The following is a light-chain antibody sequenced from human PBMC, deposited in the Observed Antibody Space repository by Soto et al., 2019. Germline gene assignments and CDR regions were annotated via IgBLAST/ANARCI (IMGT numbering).Light chain of an antibody. J-gene: IGKJ1*01. CDR3: QEYNNWSPWT. Sequence: IVMTQSPATLSVSPWERATLSCRASQSVSSNLAWYQQKPGQAPRLLIYGASTRATGIPARFSGSGSGTEFTLTISSLQSEDFADYYCQEYNNWSPWTFGQG. CDR1: QSVSSN. CDR2: GAS. V-gene: IGKV3-15*01.